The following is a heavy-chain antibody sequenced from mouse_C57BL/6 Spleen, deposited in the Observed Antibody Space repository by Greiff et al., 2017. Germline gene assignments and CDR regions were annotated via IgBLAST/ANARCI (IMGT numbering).Heavy chain of an antibody. V-gene: IGHV5-17*01. CDR2: ISSGSSTL. D-gene: IGHD1-1*01. CDR1: GFTFSDYG. J-gene: IGHJ3*01. CDR3: ARPYYGSSYGWFAY. Sequence: EVQLVESGGGLVKPGGSLTLSCAASGFTFSDYGMHWVRQAPEKGLEWVAYISSGSSTLYYADTVKGRFTISSDNAKNTLFLQMTSLRSEDTAMYYCARPYYGSSYGWFAYWGQGTLVTVSA.